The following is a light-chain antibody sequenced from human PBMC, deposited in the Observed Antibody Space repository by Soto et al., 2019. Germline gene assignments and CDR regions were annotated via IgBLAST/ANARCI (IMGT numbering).Light chain of an antibody. Sequence: DIQMTQSPSTLSASVGDRVTITCRASQTITNWLAWYQQKPGKAPKLLIYDASTLESWVPSRFSGSGSGTEFTLSISSLQPDDFATYYCQQYNSYSGLTFGGGTKVDIK. CDR1: QTITNW. CDR3: QQYNSYSGLT. V-gene: IGKV1-5*01. J-gene: IGKJ4*01. CDR2: DAS.